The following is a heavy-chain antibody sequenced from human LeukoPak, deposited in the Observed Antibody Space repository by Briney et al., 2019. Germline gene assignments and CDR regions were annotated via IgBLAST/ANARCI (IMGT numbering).Heavy chain of an antibody. V-gene: IGHV4-59*01. CDR3: ANFGLGDYFDS. CDR1: GGSISSYY. D-gene: IGHD3-10*01. CDR2: IYYSGST. J-gene: IGHJ4*02. Sequence: SETLSLTCTVSGGSISSYYWSWIRQPPGKGLEWIGYIYYSGSTNYNPSLKSRVTISVDTSKNQFSRKLSSVTAADTAVYYCANFGLGDYFDSWGQGPLVTVPS.